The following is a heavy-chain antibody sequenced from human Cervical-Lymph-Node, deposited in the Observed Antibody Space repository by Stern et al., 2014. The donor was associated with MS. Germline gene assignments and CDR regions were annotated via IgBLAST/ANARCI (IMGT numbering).Heavy chain of an antibody. CDR3: ARGDVGWLDP. CDR1: GYSFTSYR. Sequence: QVQLVQSGVEVKKPGASVKVSCKASGYSFTSYRITWVRQAPGQGLEWMGWVSTYNDNTKYARKFQGRVTLTTETSRSSAYMEVRSLTSDDTAVYYCARGDVGWLDPWGQGTLVIVSS. V-gene: IGHV1-18*01. CDR2: VSTYNDNT. J-gene: IGHJ5*02. D-gene: IGHD1-26*01.